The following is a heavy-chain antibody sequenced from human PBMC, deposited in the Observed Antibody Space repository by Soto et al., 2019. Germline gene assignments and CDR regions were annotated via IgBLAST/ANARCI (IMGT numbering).Heavy chain of an antibody. J-gene: IGHJ4*02. Sequence: AGGSLRLSCAASGFTFSDYAMTWVRQAPGKGLEWVSHTSGNGGSTYYADSVKGRFTISRDNSRDTMHLQMNSLRAEDTALYYCTRTLFIAARGVEPFDYWGQGALVT. CDR1: GFTFSDYA. V-gene: IGHV3-23*01. CDR3: TRTLFIAARGVEPFDY. CDR2: TSGNGGST. D-gene: IGHD6-6*01.